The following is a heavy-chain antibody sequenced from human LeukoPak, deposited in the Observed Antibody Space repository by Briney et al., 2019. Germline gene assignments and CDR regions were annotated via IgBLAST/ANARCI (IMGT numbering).Heavy chain of an antibody. D-gene: IGHD3-9*01. J-gene: IGHJ4*02. Sequence: GGSLRLSCAASGFTFSSYAMSWVRQAPGKGLEWVSAISGSGGSTYYADSVKGRFTISRDNSKNTRYLQMNSLRAEDTAVYYCAKDQHFDWSLGYFDYWGQGTLVTVSS. CDR3: AKDQHFDWSLGYFDY. V-gene: IGHV3-23*01. CDR2: ISGSGGST. CDR1: GFTFSSYA.